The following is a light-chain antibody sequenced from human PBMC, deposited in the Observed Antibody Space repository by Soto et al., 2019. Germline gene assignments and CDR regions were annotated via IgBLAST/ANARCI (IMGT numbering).Light chain of an antibody. CDR2: DAS. Sequence: EIVLTQSPATLSLSPGESATLSCRASQSVSSYLAWYQQKPCQAPRLLMYDASNRATGIPARCSGSGSGTDFTLTISSLEPEDFAIYYCQQRSNWPSTFGGGNKVEIK. CDR3: QQRSNWPST. V-gene: IGKV3-11*01. J-gene: IGKJ4*01. CDR1: QSVSSY.